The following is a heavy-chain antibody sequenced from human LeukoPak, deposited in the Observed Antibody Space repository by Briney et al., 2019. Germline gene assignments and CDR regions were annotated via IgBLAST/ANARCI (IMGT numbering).Heavy chain of an antibody. CDR2: IYHSGST. V-gene: IGHV4-4*02. J-gene: IGHJ4*02. D-gene: IGHD3-10*01. Sequence: TSETLSLTCAVSGGSISSSNWWSWVRQPPGKGLEWIGEIYHSGSTNYNPSLKSRVTISVDKSKNQFSLKLSSVIAADTAVYYCAMNTYYYGSGSYDYWGQGTLVTVSS. CDR3: AMNTYYYGSGSYDY. CDR1: GGSISSSNW.